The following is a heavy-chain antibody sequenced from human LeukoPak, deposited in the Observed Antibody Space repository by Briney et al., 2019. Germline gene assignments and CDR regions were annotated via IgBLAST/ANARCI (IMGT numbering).Heavy chain of an antibody. J-gene: IGHJ6*02. CDR2: ISSSSSYI. CDR3: ARDQGITMVRGDPYYYYGMDV. V-gene: IGHV3-21*01. D-gene: IGHD3-10*01. CDR1: GFTFSSYS. Sequence: SGGSLRLSCAASGFTFSSYSMNWVRQAPGKGLEWVSSISSSSSYIYYADSVKGRFTISRDNAKNSLYLQMNSLRAEDTAVYYCARDQGITMVRGDPYYYYGMDVWGQGTTVTVSS.